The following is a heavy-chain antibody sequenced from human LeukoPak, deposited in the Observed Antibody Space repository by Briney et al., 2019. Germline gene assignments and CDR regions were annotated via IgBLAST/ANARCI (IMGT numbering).Heavy chain of an antibody. Sequence: GASVKVSCRPSGYTFTRYYLHWVRQAPGLGLEWMGWINTNTGATMYGQKFQGRVTLTRDTSVSTAYMHLTNLRSDDTALYFCARDRVGSGWPRPYYFEFWGQGSLVTVSS. CDR1: GYTFTRYY. D-gene: IGHD6-19*01. J-gene: IGHJ4*02. V-gene: IGHV1-2*02. CDR2: INTNTGAT. CDR3: ARDRVGSGWPRPYYFEF.